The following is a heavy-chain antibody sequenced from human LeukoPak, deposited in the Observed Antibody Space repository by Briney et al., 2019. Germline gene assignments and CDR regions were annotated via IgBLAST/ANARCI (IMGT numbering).Heavy chain of an antibody. CDR1: GFTFSSYA. D-gene: IGHD3-10*01. J-gene: IGHJ4*02. CDR2: ISGSGGST. CDR3: ALASMVQGVTFDY. Sequence: GGSLRLSCAASGFTFSSYAMSWVRQAPGKGLEWVSAISGSGGSTYYADSVKGRFTISRDNSKNTLYLQMNSLGAEDTAVYYCALASMVQGVTFDYWGQGILVTVSS. V-gene: IGHV3-23*01.